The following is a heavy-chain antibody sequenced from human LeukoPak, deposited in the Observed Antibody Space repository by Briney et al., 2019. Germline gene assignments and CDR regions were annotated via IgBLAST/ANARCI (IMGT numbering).Heavy chain of an antibody. CDR3: ARRAAGTTGRFDY. D-gene: IGHD1-1*01. Sequence: RGESLKISCKGSGYSFTNYWITWVRQMPGKGLEWMGRIDPSDSYTSYSPSFQGHVTISADKSISTAYLQWSSLKASDTAMYYCARRAAGTTGRFDYWGQGTLVTVSS. CDR2: IDPSDSYT. V-gene: IGHV5-10-1*01. CDR1: GYSFTNYW. J-gene: IGHJ4*02.